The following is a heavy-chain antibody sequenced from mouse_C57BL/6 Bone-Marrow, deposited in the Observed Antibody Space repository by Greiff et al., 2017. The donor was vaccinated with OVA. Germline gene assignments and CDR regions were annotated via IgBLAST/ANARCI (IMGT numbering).Heavy chain of an antibody. Sequence: EVKLVESGGGLVKPGGSLKLSCAASGFTFSDYGMHWVRQAPEKGLEWVAYISSGSSTIYYADTVKGRFTISRDNAKNTLFLQMTSLRSEDTAMYYCARTSYYSNFYYFDYWGQGTTLTVSS. D-gene: IGHD2-5*01. V-gene: IGHV5-17*01. CDR2: ISSGSSTI. CDR1: GFTFSDYG. CDR3: ARTSYYSNFYYFDY. J-gene: IGHJ2*01.